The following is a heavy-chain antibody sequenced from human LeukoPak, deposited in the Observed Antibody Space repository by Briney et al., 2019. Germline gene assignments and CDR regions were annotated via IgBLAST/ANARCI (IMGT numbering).Heavy chain of an antibody. Sequence: GGSLRLSCAASGFTFSSYELYWVRQALGKGLKWVSYISSGATTIKYADSIKGRFSISRDDAKQSLSLQMNSLRAEDTAIYYCGAARQYVGAFDIWGQGTLVTVSS. CDR2: ISSGATTI. D-gene: IGHD3-16*01. V-gene: IGHV3-48*03. CDR1: GFTFSSYE. J-gene: IGHJ3*02. CDR3: GAARQYVGAFDI.